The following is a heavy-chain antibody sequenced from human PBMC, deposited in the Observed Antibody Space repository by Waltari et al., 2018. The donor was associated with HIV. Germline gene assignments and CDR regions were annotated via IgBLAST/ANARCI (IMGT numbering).Heavy chain of an antibody. Sequence: EVQLVESGGGLVKPGGSLRLSCAASGFTFSSYSMNWVRQAPGKGRGWVSSISSSSSYIYYADSVKGRFTISRDNAKNSLYLQMNSLRAEDTAVYYCARDPRRGPTLYYFDYWGQGTLVTVSS. CDR1: GFTFSSYS. V-gene: IGHV3-21*01. CDR2: ISSSSSYI. D-gene: IGHD1-26*01. J-gene: IGHJ4*02. CDR3: ARDPRRGPTLYYFDY.